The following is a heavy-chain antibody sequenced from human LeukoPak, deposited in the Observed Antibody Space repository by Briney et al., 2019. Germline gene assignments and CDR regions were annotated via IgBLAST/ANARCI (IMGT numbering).Heavy chain of an antibody. CDR2: ISYDGSNK. V-gene: IGHV3-30*01. J-gene: IGHJ4*02. CDR3: ARQMPTYYDFWSGYLGLDY. Sequence: PGRSLRLSCAASGFTFSSYAMHWVRQAPGKGLEWVAVISYDGSNKYYADSVKGRFTISRDNSKNTLYLQMNSLRAEDTAVYYCARQMPTYYDFWSGYLGLDYWGQGTRVTVSS. CDR1: GFTFSSYA. D-gene: IGHD3-3*01.